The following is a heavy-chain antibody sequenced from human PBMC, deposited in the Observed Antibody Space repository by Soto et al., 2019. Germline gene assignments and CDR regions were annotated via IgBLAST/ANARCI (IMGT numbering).Heavy chain of an antibody. D-gene: IGHD3-3*01. CDR3: AKDIRASLSGPYFDY. CDR2: VSGHGGST. CDR1: GCSISSCD. V-gene: IGHV3-23*01. Sequence: GGTLSLSCAVSGCSISSCDMCWGRHPPAKGLEWGSAVSGHGGSTYYTDSVKSRFTISRDNSKNTLYLQMNSVTAEDTAVYYCAKDIRASLSGPYFDYWGQGTLVTVSS. J-gene: IGHJ4*02.